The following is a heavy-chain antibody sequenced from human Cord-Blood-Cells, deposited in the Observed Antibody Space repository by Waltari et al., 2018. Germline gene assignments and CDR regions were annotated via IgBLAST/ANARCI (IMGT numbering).Heavy chain of an antibody. D-gene: IGHD2-2*01. CDR1: GYTFTSYD. CDR3: ARAYCSSTSCYFDY. J-gene: IGHJ4*02. Sequence: QLPLVQPGAEVTKPRASVMVSCKASGYTFTSYDINWMRQPTGQGLEWMGWMNPNSGNTGYAQKFQGRVTMTRNTSISTAYMELGSLRSEDTAVYYCARAYCSSTSCYFDYWGQGTLVTVSS. V-gene: IGHV1-8*01. CDR2: MNPNSGNT.